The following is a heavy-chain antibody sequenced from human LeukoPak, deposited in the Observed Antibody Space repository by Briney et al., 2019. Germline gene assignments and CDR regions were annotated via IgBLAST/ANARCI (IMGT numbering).Heavy chain of an antibody. CDR2: IKQDGSEK. D-gene: IGHD3-3*01. CDR3: NSHHSTIFGVVINHVDV. J-gene: IGHJ6*04. CDR1: GFTFSSYG. Sequence: GGTLRLSCAASGFTFSSYGMSWVRQAPGKGLEWVANIKQDGSEKYYVDSVKGRFTISRDDSKNTAYLQMNSLKTEDPAVSYCNSHHSTIFGVVINHVDVWGKGTTVTVSS. V-gene: IGHV3-7*03.